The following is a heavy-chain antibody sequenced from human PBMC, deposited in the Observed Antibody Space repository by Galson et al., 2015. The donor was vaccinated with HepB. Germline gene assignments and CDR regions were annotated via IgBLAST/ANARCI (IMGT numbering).Heavy chain of an antibody. CDR3: AKRHSTTWYAGGMDV. CDR1: RFTITTLW. Sequence: SLRLSCAGSRFTITTLWMAWVRQAPGKGLEWVANIKQDGSDIRYLDSVKGRFTISRDNGDNLLYLQMNSLRVVDTAVYYCAKRHSTTWYAGGMDVWGQGTTVTVS. CDR2: IKQDGSDI. D-gene: IGHD6-13*01. J-gene: IGHJ6*02. V-gene: IGHV3-7*03.